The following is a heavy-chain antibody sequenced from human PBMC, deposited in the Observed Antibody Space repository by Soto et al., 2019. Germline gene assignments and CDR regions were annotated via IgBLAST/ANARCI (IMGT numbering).Heavy chain of an antibody. CDR2: IANTGIT. CDR3: ARDDRDDYIGNFRY. D-gene: IGHD4-4*01. Sequence: KTSETLSLTCTFSGGSPNYYYWTWIRQPPGKGLEWIGNIANTGITNYNPSLKSRVTISVDTPNNQFSMRLSSVTDADTAVYYCARDDRDDYIGNFRYWGQGTLTPVSS. V-gene: IGHV4-59*12. J-gene: IGHJ4*02. CDR1: GGSPNYYY.